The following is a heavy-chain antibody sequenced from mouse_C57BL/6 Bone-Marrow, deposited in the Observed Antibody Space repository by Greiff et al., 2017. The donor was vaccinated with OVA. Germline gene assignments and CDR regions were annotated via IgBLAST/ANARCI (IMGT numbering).Heavy chain of an antibody. D-gene: IGHD1-1*01. J-gene: IGHJ4*01. CDR1: GYTFTDPI. Sequence: VQLQQSGAELASPGASVTLSCKASGYTFTDPIMNWVKKRPGQGLEWIGRIYPVSGETNYNQKFMGKATFSVDRSSSTVYMVLNSLTSEDAAVDVCALTTVVALYAMDYWGQGTSVTVSS. CDR3: ALTTVVALYAMDY. V-gene: IGHV1-11*01. CDR2: IYPVSGET.